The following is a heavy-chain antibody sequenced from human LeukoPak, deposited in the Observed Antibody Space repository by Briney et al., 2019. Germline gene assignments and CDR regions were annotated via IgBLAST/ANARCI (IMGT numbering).Heavy chain of an antibody. CDR3: ARANSFDI. CDR2: IKEDGSEK. CDR1: GFTFSNYW. J-gene: IGHJ3*02. Sequence: RGSLRLSCAASGFTFSNYWMSWVRQAPGKGLEWVANIKEDGSEKYYVDSVKGRFTISRDNAKNSLYLQMNSLRAEDTAVYYCARANSFDIWGQGTMVTVSS. V-gene: IGHV3-7*05. D-gene: IGHD5-24*01.